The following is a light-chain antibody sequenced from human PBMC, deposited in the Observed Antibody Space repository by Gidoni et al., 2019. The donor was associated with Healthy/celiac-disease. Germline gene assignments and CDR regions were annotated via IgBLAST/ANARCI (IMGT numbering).Light chain of an antibody. CDR1: KLGHKY. CDR3: QACDSSTAV. CDR2: QDS. J-gene: IGLJ3*02. V-gene: IGLV3-1*01. Sequence: SYELTQPPSVSVSPGHTASITCSGDKLGHKYACWYQQKPGQSPVLVIYQDSKRPSGIPERFSGSNSGNTATLTISGTQAMDEADYYCQACDSSTAVFGGGTKLTVL.